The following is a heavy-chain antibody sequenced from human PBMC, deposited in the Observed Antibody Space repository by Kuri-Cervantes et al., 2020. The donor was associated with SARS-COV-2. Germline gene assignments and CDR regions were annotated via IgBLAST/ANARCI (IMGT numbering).Heavy chain of an antibody. J-gene: IGHJ4*02. CDR1: GFTFSSYW. CDR3: ARDCSSTSCYFGSAGDFDY. D-gene: IGHD2-2*01. V-gene: IGHV3-7*01. CDR2: IKQDGSEK. Sequence: GGSLRLSCAASGFTFSSYWMSWVRQAPGKGLEWVAKIKQDGSEKYYVDSVKGRFTISRDNAKKSLYLQMNSLRAEDTAVYYCARDCSSTSCYFGSAGDFDYWGQGTLVTVSS.